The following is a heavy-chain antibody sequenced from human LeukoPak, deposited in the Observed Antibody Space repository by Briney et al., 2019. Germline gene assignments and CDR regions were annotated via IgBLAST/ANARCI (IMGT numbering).Heavy chain of an antibody. J-gene: IGHJ4*02. D-gene: IGHD2-2*01. CDR1: GFTFSSYS. Sequence: GGSLRLSCAASGFTFSSYSMSWVRQAPGKGLEWVLAISGSGINTYYADSVKGRFTISRDNSKNTLHLQMNSLRAEDTAVYYCAKDVRIVVVSAAGGFDSWGQGTLVTVSS. V-gene: IGHV3-23*01. CDR3: AKDVRIVVVSAAGGFDS. CDR2: ISGSGINT.